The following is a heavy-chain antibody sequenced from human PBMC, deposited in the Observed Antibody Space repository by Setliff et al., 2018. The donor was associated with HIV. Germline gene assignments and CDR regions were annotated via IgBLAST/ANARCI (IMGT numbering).Heavy chain of an antibody. CDR2: MNPNSGNT. CDR3: ARGPRAPTQFLEWISYYYYGMDV. J-gene: IGHJ6*02. CDR1: GYTFTSYD. Sequence: GASVMVSCKASGYTFTSYDINWVRQATGQGLEWMGWMNPNSGNTGYAQKFQGRVTMTRNTSISTAYMELSSLRSEDTAVYYCARGPRAPTQFLEWISYYYYGMDVWGQGTTVAVSS. V-gene: IGHV1-8*02. D-gene: IGHD3-3*01.